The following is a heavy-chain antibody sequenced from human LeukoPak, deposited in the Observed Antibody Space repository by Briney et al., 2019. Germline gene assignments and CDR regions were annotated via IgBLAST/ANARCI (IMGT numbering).Heavy chain of an antibody. J-gene: IGHJ5*02. V-gene: IGHV1-46*04. CDR2: INPSGGST. D-gene: IGHD5-18*01. CDR1: GYTFTSYY. CDR3: ARDQVQLRGFDP. Sequence: ASVKVSSKASGYTFTSYYMHWGRQAPGQGLEWMGLINPSGGSTSYAQKLQGRVTITRDTSTSTVYMELRSLRSEDTAVYYCARDQVQLRGFDPWGQGTLVTVSA.